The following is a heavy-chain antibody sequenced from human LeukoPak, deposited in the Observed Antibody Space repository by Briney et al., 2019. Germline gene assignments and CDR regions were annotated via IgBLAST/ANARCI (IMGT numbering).Heavy chain of an antibody. CDR3: ARDADSSWYLGAFDY. V-gene: IGHV3-21*01. CDR1: GFSFSSYS. CDR2: ISSISSGL. J-gene: IGHJ4*02. Sequence: GSLRLSCAASGFSFSSYSMNWVRQAPGKGLEWVSSISSISSGLYYADSVRGRFTISRDNAKNSLYLHMDSLSAEDTAVYYCARDADSSWYLGAFDYWGQGTVVTVSS. D-gene: IGHD6-13*01.